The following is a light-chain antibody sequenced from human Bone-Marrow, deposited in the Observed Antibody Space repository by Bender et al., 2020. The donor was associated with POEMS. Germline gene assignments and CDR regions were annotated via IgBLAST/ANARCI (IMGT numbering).Light chain of an antibody. J-gene: IGLJ3*02. CDR1: SSNIGAHA. Sequence: QSVLTQPPSASGTPGQRVTISCSGGSSNIGAHAVNWYQHLPGTAPKLLIYSSHRRPSEVPDRFSGSRSGTSASLAISGLQTGDEADYYCGTWDSGLSAGVFGGGTMLTVL. CDR3: GTWDSGLSAGV. V-gene: IGLV1-44*01. CDR2: SSH.